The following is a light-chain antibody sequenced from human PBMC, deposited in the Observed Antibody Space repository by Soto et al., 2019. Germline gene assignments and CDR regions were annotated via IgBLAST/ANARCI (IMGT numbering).Light chain of an antibody. V-gene: IGKV3-15*01. J-gene: IGKJ4*01. Sequence: EIVMTQSPATLSVSPGERATLSCRASQSVTSNLAWYQQKPGQPPRRLIYGASTRATGIPARFSGSGSGTEFTLTISSPQSEDFAVYYCQQYNNWPLTFGGGTKVEIK. CDR2: GAS. CDR1: QSVTSN. CDR3: QQYNNWPLT.